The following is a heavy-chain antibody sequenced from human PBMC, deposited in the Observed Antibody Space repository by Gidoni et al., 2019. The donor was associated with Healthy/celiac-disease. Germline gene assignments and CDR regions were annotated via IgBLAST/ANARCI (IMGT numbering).Heavy chain of an antibody. Sequence: QVQLVESGGGVVQPGRSLRLSCAASGFPFSSYGMRWVRQAPGTGLEWVAVRWYDGSNKYYADSVKGRFTISRDNSKNTLYLQMNSLRAEDTAVYYCARVGPPELLFDYWGQGTLVTVSS. CDR1: GFPFSSYG. D-gene: IGHD1-26*01. CDR2: RWYDGSNK. V-gene: IGHV3-33*01. J-gene: IGHJ4*02. CDR3: ARVGPPELLFDY.